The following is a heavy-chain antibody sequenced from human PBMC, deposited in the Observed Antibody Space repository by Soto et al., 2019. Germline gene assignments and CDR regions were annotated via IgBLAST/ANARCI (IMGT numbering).Heavy chain of an antibody. Sequence: QVQLVESGGGLVKPGESLRLSCAASGFNFSDYYMTWIGQAPGKGLEWVSSIGSSGRTIYYADSVKGRFTISRDNAKKSVILQMSSLSVEDTAVYYCASGGSLAPEYWGQGTLVTVSS. V-gene: IGHV3-11*01. D-gene: IGHD3-16*01. J-gene: IGHJ4*02. CDR3: ASGGSLAPEY. CDR1: GFNFSDYY. CDR2: IGSSGRTI.